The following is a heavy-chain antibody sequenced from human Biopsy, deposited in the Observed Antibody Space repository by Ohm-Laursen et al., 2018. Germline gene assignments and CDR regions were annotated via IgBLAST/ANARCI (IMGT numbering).Heavy chain of an antibody. V-gene: IGHV1-2*02. CDR3: ALQSVAQMKNFDY. CDR2: ISPKSGDT. CDR1: GFSFTGYY. J-gene: IGHJ4*02. Sequence: SVKVSCKASGFSFTGYYIHWVRQAPGQGLEWMGWISPKSGDTNYAHKFQGNITMTKDTSMSTAYMEMSRLRCDDTAVYYCALQSVAQMKNFDYWGQGTLVTVSS. D-gene: IGHD6-19*01.